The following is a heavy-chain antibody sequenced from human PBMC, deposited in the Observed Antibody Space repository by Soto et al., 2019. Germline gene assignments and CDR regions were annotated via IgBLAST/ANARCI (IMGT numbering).Heavy chain of an antibody. J-gene: IGHJ3*02. CDR1: GYSFTSYW. CDR2: IYPGDSDT. D-gene: IGHD2-2*01. CDR3: ARQGGECSSTSCALGAFDI. Sequence: EVQLVQSGAEVKKPGESLKISCKGSGYSFTSYWIGWVRQMPGKGLEWMGIIYPGDSDTRYSPSFQGQVTISADKSISTAYLQWSSLKASDTAMYYCARQGGECSSTSCALGAFDIWGQGTMVTVSS. V-gene: IGHV5-51*01.